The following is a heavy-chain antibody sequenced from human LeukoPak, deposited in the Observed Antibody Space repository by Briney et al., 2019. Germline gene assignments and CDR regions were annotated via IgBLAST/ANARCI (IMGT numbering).Heavy chain of an antibody. J-gene: IGHJ4*02. CDR1: GFTVSSNY. D-gene: IGHD3-22*01. Sequence: PGGSLRLSCAASGFTVSSNYMSWVRQAPGKGREWVSVIYSGGSTYYADSVKGRFTISRDNSKNTLYLQMNSLRAEDTAVYYCARDPHPYYDSSGTFDYWGQGTLVTVSS. CDR3: ARDPHPYYDSSGTFDY. V-gene: IGHV3-53*01. CDR2: IYSGGST.